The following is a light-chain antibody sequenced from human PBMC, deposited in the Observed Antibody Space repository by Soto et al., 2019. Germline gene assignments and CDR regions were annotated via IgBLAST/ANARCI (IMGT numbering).Light chain of an antibody. V-gene: IGLV3-21*02. CDR2: DDS. Sequence: SYELTQTPSVSVAPGQTARITCGGNDIGSKSVHWYQQRPGQAPVLVVYDDSDRPSGIPDRFSGSKSENMATLTISRVEAGDEADYYCQVWDTSSDHLYVLGSGTKVTVL. CDR1: DIGSKS. J-gene: IGLJ1*01. CDR3: QVWDTSSDHLYV.